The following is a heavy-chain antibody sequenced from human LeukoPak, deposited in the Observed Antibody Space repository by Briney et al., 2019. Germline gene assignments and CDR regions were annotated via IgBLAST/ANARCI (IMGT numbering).Heavy chain of an antibody. CDR2: ISDSGGST. V-gene: IGHV3-23*01. D-gene: IGHD1-14*01. CDR3: AKSLLRYYYFDY. Sequence: GGSLRLSCAASGFTFSSYAMSWVRQAPGKGLEWVSAISDSGGSTYYADSVKGRFTISRDNSKNTLYLQMNSLRAEDAAVYYCAKSLLRYYYFDYWGQGTLVTVSS. CDR1: GFTFSSYA. J-gene: IGHJ4*02.